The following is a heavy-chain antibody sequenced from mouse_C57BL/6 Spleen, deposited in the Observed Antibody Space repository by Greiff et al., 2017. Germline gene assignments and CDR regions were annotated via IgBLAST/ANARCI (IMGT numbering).Heavy chain of an antibody. CDR1: GFTFSSYG. V-gene: IGHV5-6*02. Sequence: EVKLVESGGDLVKPGGSLKLSCAASGFTFSSYGMSWVRQTPDKRLEWVATISSGGSYTYYPDSVKGRFTISRDNAKNTLYLQMSSLKSEDTAMYYCARRDYDVHYYAMDYWGQGTSVTVSS. D-gene: IGHD2-4*01. J-gene: IGHJ4*01. CDR2: ISSGGSYT. CDR3: ARRDYDVHYYAMDY.